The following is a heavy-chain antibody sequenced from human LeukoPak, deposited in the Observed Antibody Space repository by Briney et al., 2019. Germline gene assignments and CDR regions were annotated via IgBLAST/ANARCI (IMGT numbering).Heavy chain of an antibody. D-gene: IGHD3-22*01. J-gene: IGHJ3*02. Sequence: GGSLRLSCAASGFTFSSYAMHWVRQAPGKGLEWVAVIWYDGSNKFYAESVKGRFTISRDISKNTLYLQMNSLRAEDTAVYYCAKDYFRDSGYYCAFDIWGQGTMVTVPS. V-gene: IGHV3-33*06. CDR1: GFTFSSYA. CDR2: IWYDGSNK. CDR3: AKDYFRDSGYYCAFDI.